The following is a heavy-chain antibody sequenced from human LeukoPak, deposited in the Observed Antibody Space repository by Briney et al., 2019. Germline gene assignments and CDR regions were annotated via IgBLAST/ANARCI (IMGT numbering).Heavy chain of an antibody. CDR2: ISYDGSNK. D-gene: IGHD2-2*01. V-gene: IGHV3-30*04. CDR1: GFTFSSYA. Sequence: GGSLRLSCAASGFTFSSYAMHWVRQAPGKGLEWVAVISYDGSNKYYADSVKGRFTISRDNSKNTLYLQMNSLRAEDTAVYYCARDDCSSTSCSNPYYYYYMDVWGKGTTVTVSS. J-gene: IGHJ6*03. CDR3: ARDDCSSTSCSNPYYYYYMDV.